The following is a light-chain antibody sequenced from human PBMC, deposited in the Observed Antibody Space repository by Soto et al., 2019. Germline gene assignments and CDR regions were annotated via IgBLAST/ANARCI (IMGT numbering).Light chain of an antibody. V-gene: IGKV3D-20*02. Sequence: EIVLTQSPGTLSLSPGERVTLSCRASQSVSSAYLAWYQQKRGQAPRLLIYGASNRATGIPDRFSGSGSGTDFTLTISSLEPEDFAVYYCQQRSNWPPTFGQGTRLEIK. CDR2: GAS. CDR3: QQRSNWPPT. J-gene: IGKJ5*01. CDR1: QSVSSAY.